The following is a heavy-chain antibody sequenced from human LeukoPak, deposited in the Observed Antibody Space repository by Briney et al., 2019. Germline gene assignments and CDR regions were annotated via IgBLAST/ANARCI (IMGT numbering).Heavy chain of an antibody. CDR3: ARQVRATRVFDY. CDR2: IYPDNSDT. CDR1: GYSFTSYW. Sequence: GESLKISCKGSGYSFTSYWIGWVRQMPGKGLEWMGIIYPDNSDTRYSPSFQGQVTISADKSANTAYLQWSRLKASDTAMYYCARQVRATRVFDYWGQGTLVTVSS. V-gene: IGHV5-51*01. D-gene: IGHD1-26*01. J-gene: IGHJ4*02.